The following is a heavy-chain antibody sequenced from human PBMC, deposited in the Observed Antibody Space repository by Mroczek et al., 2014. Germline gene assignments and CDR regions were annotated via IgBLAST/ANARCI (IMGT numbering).Heavy chain of an antibody. J-gene: IGHJ4*02. D-gene: IGHD1-20*01. CDR1: GGSFSGYY. CDR2: INHSGST. Sequence: QVQLQQWGAGLLKPSETLSLTCAVYGGSFSGYYWSWIRQPPGKGLEWIGEINHSGSTNYNPSLKSRVTISVDTSKNQFSLKLSSVTAADTAVYYCARVGYNWNVDYWGQGTLVTVSS. CDR3: ARVGYNWNVDY. V-gene: IGHV4-34*01.